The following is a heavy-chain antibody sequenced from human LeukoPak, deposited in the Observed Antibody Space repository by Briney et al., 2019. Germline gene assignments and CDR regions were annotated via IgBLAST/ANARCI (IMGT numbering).Heavy chain of an antibody. Sequence: GGSLRLSCAASGFTVSSNYMSWVRQAPGKGLEWVSVIYSGGSTYYADSVKGRFTISRDNSKNTLYLQMNSLRAEDTAVYYCAREDGIAAAGRALWGQGTLVTVSS. D-gene: IGHD6-13*01. CDR1: GFTVSSNY. CDR2: IYSGGST. V-gene: IGHV3-66*01. J-gene: IGHJ4*02. CDR3: AREDGIAAAGRAL.